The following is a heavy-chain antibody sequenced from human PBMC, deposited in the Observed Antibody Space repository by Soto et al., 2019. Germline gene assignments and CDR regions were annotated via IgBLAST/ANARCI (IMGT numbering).Heavy chain of an antibody. V-gene: IGHV4-39*01. Sequence: ETLSLTCTVSGGSISSSSYYWGWIRQHTGKGLEWIGSIYYSGSTYYNPSLKSRVTISVDTSKNQFSLKLSSVTAADTAVYYCARRLYYDSSGFEGGGMDVWGQGTTVTVSS. J-gene: IGHJ6*02. CDR1: GGSISSSSYY. D-gene: IGHD3-22*01. CDR2: IYYSGST. CDR3: ARRLYYDSSGFEGGGMDV.